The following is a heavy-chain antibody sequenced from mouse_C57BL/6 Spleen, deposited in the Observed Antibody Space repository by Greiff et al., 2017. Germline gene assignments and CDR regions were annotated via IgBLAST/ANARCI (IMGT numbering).Heavy chain of an antibody. CDR1: GYAFSSYW. Sequence: QVQLQQSGAELVKPGASVKISCKASGYAFSSYWMNWVKQRPGKGLEWIGQIYPGDGDTNYNGKFKGKATLTADKSSSTAYMQLSSLTSEDSAVYFCARDDYRDYYAMDYWGQGTSVTVSS. CDR2: IYPGDGDT. CDR3: ARDDYRDYYAMDY. D-gene: IGHD2-14*01. V-gene: IGHV1-80*01. J-gene: IGHJ4*01.